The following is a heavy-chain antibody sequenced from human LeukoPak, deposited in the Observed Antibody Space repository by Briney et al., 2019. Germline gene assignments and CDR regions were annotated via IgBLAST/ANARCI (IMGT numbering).Heavy chain of an antibody. V-gene: IGHV4-34*01. CDR1: GGSFSGYY. J-gene: IGHJ6*03. CDR3: ARHRMVRGASNRYYYYYYMDV. Sequence: SETLSLTCAVYGGSFSGYYWSWIRQPPGKGLEWIGEINHSGGTDYNPSLKSRVTISVDTSKNQFSLKLSSVTAADTAVYYCARHRMVRGASNRYYYYYYMDVWGKGTTVTISS. D-gene: IGHD3-10*01. CDR2: INHSGGT.